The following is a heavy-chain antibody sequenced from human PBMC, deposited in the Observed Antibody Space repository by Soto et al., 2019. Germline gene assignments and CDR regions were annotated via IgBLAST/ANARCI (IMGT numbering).Heavy chain of an antibody. D-gene: IGHD2-8*01. CDR1: GFTFSSYA. CDR2: ISYDGSNK. V-gene: IGHV3-30-3*01. J-gene: IGHJ5*02. Sequence: GSLRLSCAASGFTFSSYAMHWVRQAPGKGLEWVAVISYDGSNKYYADSLKSRVTISLDTSKNQFSLKLSSVTAADTAVYYCARVAVLWFALWGQGTLVTVSS. CDR3: ARVAVLWFAL.